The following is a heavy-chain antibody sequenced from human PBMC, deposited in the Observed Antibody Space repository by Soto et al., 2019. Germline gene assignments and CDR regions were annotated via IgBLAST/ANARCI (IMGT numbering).Heavy chain of an antibody. CDR1: GYALTELS. CDR2: FDPEDGET. D-gene: IGHD3-22*01. CDR3: ATDRSKNDGSVYGLFDY. J-gene: IGHJ4*02. Sequence: GASVNGSCKFSGYALTELSIHWVRQAPGKGLECMGRFDPEDGETIYAQKFQGRVTMTEDTSTDTAYMELSSLRSEDTAVYYCATDRSKNDGSVYGLFDYWGQGTLVTVSS. V-gene: IGHV1-24*01.